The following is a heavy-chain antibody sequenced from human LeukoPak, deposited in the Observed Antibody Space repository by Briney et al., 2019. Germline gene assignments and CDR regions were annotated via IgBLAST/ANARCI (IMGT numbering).Heavy chain of an antibody. V-gene: IGHV3-30*04. CDR2: ISYDGSNK. J-gene: IGHJ4*02. CDR3: AKVLLASTAVLDY. CDR1: GFTFSRYA. D-gene: IGHD4-17*01. Sequence: GGSLRLSCAASGFTFSRYAMHWVRQAPGKGLEWVAVISYDGSNKYYADSVKGRFTISRDNSKNTLYLQMNSLRAEDTAVYYCAKVLLASTAVLDYWGQGTLVTVSS.